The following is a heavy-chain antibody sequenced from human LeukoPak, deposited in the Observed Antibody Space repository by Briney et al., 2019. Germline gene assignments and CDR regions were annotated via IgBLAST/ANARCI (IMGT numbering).Heavy chain of an antibody. V-gene: IGHV3-30*04. CDR1: GFTLSSYA. J-gene: IGHJ6*02. CDR3: ARGSRPTAMVDLAFTYTDGMDV. D-gene: IGHD5-18*01. Sequence: PGGSLRLSCAASGFTLSSYAMHWVRQAPGKGPEGGAVISYDGRNKYYADSVKGRFTISRDNSKNTLYLQMNSLRAEDTAVYYCARGSRPTAMVDLAFTYTDGMDVWGQGTTVTVSS. CDR2: ISYDGRNK.